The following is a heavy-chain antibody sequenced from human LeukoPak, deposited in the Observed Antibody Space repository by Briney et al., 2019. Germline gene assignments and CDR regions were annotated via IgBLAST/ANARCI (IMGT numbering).Heavy chain of an antibody. CDR2: IYSGGST. Sequence: GGSLRLSCAASGFTVSSNYMSWVRQAPGKGLEWVSVIYSGGSTYYADPVKGRFTISRDNSKNTLYLQMNSLRAEDAAVYYCAKAPVTSCRGAYCYPFDYWGQGTLVTVSS. D-gene: IGHD2-21*01. V-gene: IGHV3-53*01. J-gene: IGHJ4*02. CDR1: GFTVSSNY. CDR3: AKAPVTSCRGAYCYPFDY.